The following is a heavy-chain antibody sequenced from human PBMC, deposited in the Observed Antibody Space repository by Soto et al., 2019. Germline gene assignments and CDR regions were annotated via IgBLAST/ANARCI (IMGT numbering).Heavy chain of an antibody. V-gene: IGHV3-9*01. J-gene: IGHJ4*02. Sequence: ESGGRLVQPGRSLRLSCVGTGLNFDDFAMHWVRQAPGKGLEWVSGITWNSRVLAYADSVKGRFTISRDNARNSLYLQMDSLRDEDTALYYCAKGRYDFWSPYYFDSWGQGTLVTASS. CDR1: GLNFDDFA. D-gene: IGHD3-3*01. CDR3: AKGRYDFWSPYYFDS. CDR2: ITWNSRVL.